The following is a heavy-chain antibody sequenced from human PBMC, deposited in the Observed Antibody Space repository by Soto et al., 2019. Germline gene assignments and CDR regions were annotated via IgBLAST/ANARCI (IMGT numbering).Heavy chain of an antibody. CDR2: IRGSGGST. D-gene: IGHD2-15*01. CDR1: GFTFSSYA. V-gene: IGHV3-23*01. CDR3: AKEAGCRGGSCYSYFDY. J-gene: IGHJ4*02. Sequence: EVQLLESGGGLVQPGGSLRLSCAASGFTFSSYAMSWVRQAPGKGLEWVSAIRGSGGSTYYADSVKGRFTISRDNSKNKTYLQKNSLRAEDKAVYYCAKEAGCRGGSCYSYFDYWGQGTLVTVSS.